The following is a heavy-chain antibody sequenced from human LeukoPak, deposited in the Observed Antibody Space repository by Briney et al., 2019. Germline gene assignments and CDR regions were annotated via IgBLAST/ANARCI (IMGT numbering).Heavy chain of an antibody. Sequence: ASVKVSCKASGYTFTSYGTSWIRQAPRQGLEWMGWISVYNGNTNYVQKFQDRVTMTTDTSTSTAYMELRSLRSDDTAVYYCARVRIHYDNSDYPTRNDYWGQGTLVTVSS. V-gene: IGHV1-18*01. J-gene: IGHJ4*02. D-gene: IGHD3-22*01. CDR3: ARVRIHYDNSDYPTRNDY. CDR1: GYTFTSYG. CDR2: ISVYNGNT.